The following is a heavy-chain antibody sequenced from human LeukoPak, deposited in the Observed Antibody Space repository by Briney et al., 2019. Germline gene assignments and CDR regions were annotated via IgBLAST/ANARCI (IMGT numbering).Heavy chain of an antibody. CDR2: IDASGGST. J-gene: IGHJ5*02. D-gene: IGHD6-19*01. CDR1: GFTFGGYA. Sequence: GGSLRLSCAASGFTFGGYAMTWVRQAPGKGLEWVSSIDASGGSTYYADYVKGRFTISRDNSKNTFYLQMNTLRADDTAVYYCAKGSGSGWYGWFAPWGQGTLVTVSS. V-gene: IGHV3-23*01. CDR3: AKGSGSGWYGWFAP.